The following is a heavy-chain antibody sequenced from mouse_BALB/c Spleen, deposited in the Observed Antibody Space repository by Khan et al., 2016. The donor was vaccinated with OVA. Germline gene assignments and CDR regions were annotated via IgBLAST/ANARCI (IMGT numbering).Heavy chain of an antibody. CDR3: ASSGYGAFAY. V-gene: IGHV1S29*02. Sequence: VRLQQSGPELVKPGASVRISCKTSGYTFTDFNLDWVKQSHGKSPEWIGYIFPNNGGTGYNQKFKTKATLTVDSSSSTAYMELRSLTSEDSAVYYCASSGYGAFAYWGQGTLVTVSA. J-gene: IGHJ3*01. D-gene: IGHD1-2*01. CDR2: IFPNNGGT. CDR1: GYTFTDFN.